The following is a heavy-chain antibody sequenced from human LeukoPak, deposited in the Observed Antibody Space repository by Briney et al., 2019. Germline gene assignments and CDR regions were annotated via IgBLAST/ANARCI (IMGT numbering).Heavy chain of an antibody. D-gene: IGHD2-2*03. CDR2: IYPGDSDT. J-gene: IGHJ5*02. CDR1: GYSFTSYW. Sequence: PGESLKISCKGSGYSFTSYWIGWVRQMPGKGLEWMGIIYPGDSDTRYSPSFQGQVTISADKSISTAYLQWSSLKASDTAMYYCARIVHLGYCSSTSCPRWFDPWGQGTLVTVSS. V-gene: IGHV5-51*01. CDR3: ARIVHLGYCSSTSCPRWFDP.